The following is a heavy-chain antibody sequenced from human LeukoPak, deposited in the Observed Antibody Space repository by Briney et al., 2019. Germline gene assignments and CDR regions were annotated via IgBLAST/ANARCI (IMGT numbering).Heavy chain of an antibody. CDR3: ARDISESRLRYGFDP. CDR2: ISSSSSYI. CDR1: GFTFSSYS. D-gene: IGHD4-17*01. J-gene: IGHJ5*02. V-gene: IGHV3-21*01. Sequence: GGSLRLSCAASGFTFSSYSMNWVRQAPGKGLEWVSSISSSSSYIYYAGSVKGRFTISRDNAKNSLYLQMNSLRAEDTAVYYCARDISESRLRYGFDPWGQGTLVTVSS.